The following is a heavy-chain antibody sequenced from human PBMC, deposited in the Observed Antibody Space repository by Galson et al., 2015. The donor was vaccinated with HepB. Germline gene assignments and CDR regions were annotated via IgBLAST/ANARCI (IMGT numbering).Heavy chain of an antibody. V-gene: IGHV3-23*01. D-gene: IGHD3-10*01. CDR2: FSGSTGGT. CDR3: ARGGLGESKGGYY. CDR1: GFTFSSYD. J-gene: IGHJ4*02. Sequence: SLRLSCAASGFTFSSYDTSWVRQAPGKGLEWVSAFSGSTGGTTYADSVKGRFTISRDNSKNTLYLQMNSLRAEDTAVYYCARGGLGESKGGYYWGQGTLVTVSS.